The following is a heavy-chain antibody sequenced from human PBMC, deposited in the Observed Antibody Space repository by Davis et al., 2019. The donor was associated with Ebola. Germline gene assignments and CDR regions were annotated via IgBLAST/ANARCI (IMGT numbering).Heavy chain of an antibody. Sequence: GESLKISCAASGITFSGSAVHWVRQASGKGLEWVGRIRSQANSFATEFAASVKGRFTISRDDSKNTAYLQMNSLKTEDTAVYYCSRHSPFRFLDYWGQGTLVTVSS. CDR1: GITFSGSA. V-gene: IGHV3-73*01. CDR2: IRSQANSFAT. D-gene: IGHD3-3*01. J-gene: IGHJ4*02. CDR3: SRHSPFRFLDY.